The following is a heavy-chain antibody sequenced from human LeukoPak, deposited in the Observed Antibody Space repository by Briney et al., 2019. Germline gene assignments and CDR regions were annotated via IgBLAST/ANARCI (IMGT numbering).Heavy chain of an antibody. CDR3: ARGDPGIAAAGTRNEWFDP. V-gene: IGHV1-69*05. D-gene: IGHD6-13*01. J-gene: IGHJ5*02. Sequence: SVKVSCKASGGTFSSYAISWVRQAPGQGLEWMGGIIPIFGTANYAQKFQGRVTITTDESTSTAYMELSSLGSEDTAVYYCARGDPGIAAAGTRNEWFDPWGQGTLVTVSS. CDR1: GGTFSSYA. CDR2: IIPIFGTA.